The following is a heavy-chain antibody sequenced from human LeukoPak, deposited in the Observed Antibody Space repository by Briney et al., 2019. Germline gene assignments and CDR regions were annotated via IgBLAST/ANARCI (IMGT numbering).Heavy chain of an antibody. CDR2: ISSSSSTM. CDR1: GFTFSSYS. CDR3: ARGGPPYDFWSGPRFGY. J-gene: IGHJ4*02. Sequence: GGSLRLSCAASGFTFSSYSMNWVRQAPGKGLEWVSYISSSSSTMYYADSVKGRFTISRDNAKNSLYLQMNNLRAEDTAVYYCARGGPPYDFWSGPRFGYWGQGTLVTVSS. V-gene: IGHV3-48*01. D-gene: IGHD3-3*01.